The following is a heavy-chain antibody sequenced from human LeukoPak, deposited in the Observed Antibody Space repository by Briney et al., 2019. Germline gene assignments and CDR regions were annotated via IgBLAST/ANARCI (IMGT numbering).Heavy chain of an antibody. CDR1: GGSISDTNW. CDR3: AREGGPYPPLDY. CDR2: VNLQGST. J-gene: IGHJ4*02. V-gene: IGHV4-4*02. Sequence: PSGTLSLTCGVSGGSISDTNWWTWFRQPPGKGLEWIGEVNLQGSTNYNPSLKSRVAISVDKSENHISLKLTSVTAADTAVYYCAREGGPYPPLDYSGQGTLYTVAS.